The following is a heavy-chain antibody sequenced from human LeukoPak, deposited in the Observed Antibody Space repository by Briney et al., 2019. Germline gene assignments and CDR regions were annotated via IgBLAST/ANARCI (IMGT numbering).Heavy chain of an antibody. CDR2: IKQDGSEK. J-gene: IGHJ4*02. CDR3: ARVIAARPGDYFDY. D-gene: IGHD6-6*01. Sequence: QPGGSLRLSCAASGFTFSRSWMSWVRQAPGKGLEWVANIKQDGSEKYYVDSVKGRFTISRDNAKNSLYLQINSLRAEDTAVYYCARVIAARPGDYFDYWGQGTLVTVSS. CDR1: GFTFSRSW. V-gene: IGHV3-7*01.